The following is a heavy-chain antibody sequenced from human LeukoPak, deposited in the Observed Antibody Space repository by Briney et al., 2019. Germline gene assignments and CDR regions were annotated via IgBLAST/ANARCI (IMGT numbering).Heavy chain of an antibody. D-gene: IGHD3-22*01. CDR3: ASSNVVIQFFQH. CDR2: INHSGST. J-gene: IGHJ1*01. Sequence: PSETLSLTCAVYGGSFSGYYWSWIRQPPGKGLEWIGEINHSGSTNYNPSLKSRVTISVDTSKNQFSLKLTSVTAADSAIYYCASSNVVIQFFQHWGQGTLVTVSS. V-gene: IGHV4-34*01. CDR1: GGSFSGYY.